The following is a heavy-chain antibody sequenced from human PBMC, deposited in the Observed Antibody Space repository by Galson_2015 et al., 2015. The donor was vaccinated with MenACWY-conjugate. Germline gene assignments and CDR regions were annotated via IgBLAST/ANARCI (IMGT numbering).Heavy chain of an antibody. CDR1: GYNFITYW. CDR2: ISPIDSKT. D-gene: IGHD3-10*01. CDR3: ARPPPGGRGMDV. J-gene: IGHJ6*02. Sequence: QSGAEVKKPGESLTISCTASGYNFITYWIGWVRQVPGKGLEWVGLISPIDSKTRYSPAFEGRVTISADNSITTAYLQWNSLQASDTALDFCARPPPGGRGMDVLGQGTSVTVFS. V-gene: IGHV5-51*01.